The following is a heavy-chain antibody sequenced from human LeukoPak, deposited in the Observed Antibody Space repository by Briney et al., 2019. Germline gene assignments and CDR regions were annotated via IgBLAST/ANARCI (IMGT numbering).Heavy chain of an antibody. D-gene: IGHD2-2*01. V-gene: IGHV1-2*02. CDR3: ARANFLYCSSSTCLFDY. CDR2: INPNDGDT. Sequence: ASVKVSCKASGYTFTDYYMHWVRQAPGQGFEWMGWINPNDGDTNYAQKFRGRVTMTRDTSISTAHMEVSRLRSDDTAVYYCARANFLYCSSSTCLFDYWGQGTLVTVSS. CDR1: GYTFTDYY. J-gene: IGHJ4*02.